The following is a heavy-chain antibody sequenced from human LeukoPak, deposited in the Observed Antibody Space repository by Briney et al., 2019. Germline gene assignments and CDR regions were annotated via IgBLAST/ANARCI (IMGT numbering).Heavy chain of an antibody. V-gene: IGHV3-48*04. J-gene: IGHJ4*02. D-gene: IGHD6-13*01. CDR1: GFTFSSYS. CDR3: ARHERSSDY. Sequence: PGGSLRLSCAASGFTFSSYSMNWVRQAPGKGLEWVSYISSSSSTIYYADSVKGRFTISRDNAKNSLYLQMNSLRAEDTAVYYCARHERSSDYWGQGTLVTVSS. CDR2: ISSSSSTI.